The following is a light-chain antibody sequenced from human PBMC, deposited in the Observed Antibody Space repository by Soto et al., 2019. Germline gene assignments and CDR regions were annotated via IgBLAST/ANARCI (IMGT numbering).Light chain of an antibody. V-gene: IGLV2-23*02. J-gene: IGLJ2*01. CDR2: EVT. CDR1: SNDIGTYKS. CDR3: SSYAGNSYVV. Sequence: QAASVSGSPGQSITISCTGTSNDIGTYKSVSWYQQVPGKAPKLVIYEVTKRPSGVSDRFSASKSGNTASLTISGLQSEDEADYYCSSYAGNSYVVFGGGTKLTVL.